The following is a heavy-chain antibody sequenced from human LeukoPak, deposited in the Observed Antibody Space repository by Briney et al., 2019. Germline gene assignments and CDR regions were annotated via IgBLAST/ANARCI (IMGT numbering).Heavy chain of an antibody. CDR1: GFTFSSYW. J-gene: IGHJ4*02. CDR3: ARDHIAVAGNYFDY. D-gene: IGHD6-19*01. CDR2: IKQDGSEK. Sequence: GGSLRLSCAASGFTFSSYWMSWVRQAPGKGLEGVANIKQDGSEKYYVDSVKGRFTISRDNAKNSLYLQMNSLRAEDTAVYYCARDHIAVAGNYFDYWGQGTLVTVSS. V-gene: IGHV3-7*01.